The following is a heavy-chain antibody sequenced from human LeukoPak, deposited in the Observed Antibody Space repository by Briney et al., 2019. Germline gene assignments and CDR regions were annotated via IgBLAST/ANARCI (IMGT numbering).Heavy chain of an antibody. Sequence: GGSLRLSCAASGFTFSTYSMNWVRQAPGKGLEWVSYISSSSSTIYYADSVKGRFTISRDNAKNSLYLQMNSLRDEDTAVYYCARGQSLSGDHFDYWGQGTLVTVSS. CDR1: GFTFSTYS. D-gene: IGHD4-17*01. J-gene: IGHJ4*02. CDR2: ISSSSSTI. CDR3: ARGQSLSGDHFDY. V-gene: IGHV3-48*02.